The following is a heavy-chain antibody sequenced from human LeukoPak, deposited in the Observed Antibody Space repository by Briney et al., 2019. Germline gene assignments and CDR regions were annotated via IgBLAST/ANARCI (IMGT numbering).Heavy chain of an antibody. CDR1: GFTFSDYY. J-gene: IGHJ6*02. V-gene: IGHV3-11*01. CDR3: ARVIREGLWFGELSLYGMDV. Sequence: GGSLRLSCAASGFTFSDYYMSWIRQAPGKGLEWVSYISSSGSTIYYADSVKGRFTISRDNAKNSLYLQMNSLRAEDTAVYYCARVIREGLWFGELSLYGMDVWGQGTTVTVSS. D-gene: IGHD3-10*01. CDR2: ISSSGSTI.